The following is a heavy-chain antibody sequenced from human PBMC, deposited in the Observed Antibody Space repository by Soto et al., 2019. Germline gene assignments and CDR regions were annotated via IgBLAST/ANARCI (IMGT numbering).Heavy chain of an antibody. CDR3: ARVGVDGVQQLFSLDI. CDR2: IIPILGIA. D-gene: IGHD6-13*01. V-gene: IGHV1-69*02. CDR1: GGTFRSYT. Sequence: SVKVSCKASGGTFRSYTISWLRQAPGQGLEWMGRIIPILGIANYAQKFQGRVTITADKSTSTAYMELSSLRSEDTAVYYCARVGVDGVQQLFSLDIWAQGTMVNVSS. J-gene: IGHJ3*02.